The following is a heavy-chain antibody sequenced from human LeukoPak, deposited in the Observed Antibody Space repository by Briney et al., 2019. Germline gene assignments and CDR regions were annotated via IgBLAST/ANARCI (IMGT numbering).Heavy chain of an antibody. D-gene: IGHD2-15*01. CDR3: ARDPRYCSGGSCFSDAFDI. J-gene: IGHJ3*02. Sequence: PSETLSLTCTVSGGSISSYYWSWIRQPAGKGLEWIGRIYTSGSTNYNPSLKSRVTMSVDTSKNQFSLKLSSVNAADTAVYYCARDPRYCSGGSCFSDAFDIWGQGTMVTVSS. V-gene: IGHV4-4*07. CDR2: IYTSGST. CDR1: GGSISSYY.